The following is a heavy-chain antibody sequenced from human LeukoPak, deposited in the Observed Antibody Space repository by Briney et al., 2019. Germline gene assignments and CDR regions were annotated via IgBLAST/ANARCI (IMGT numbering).Heavy chain of an antibody. CDR2: IYYSGST. D-gene: IGHD1-1*01. CDR1: GGSISSYY. CDR3: ARQRYTDWFDP. J-gene: IGHJ5*02. Sequence: SETLSLTCTVSGGSISSYYWSWIRQPPGKGLEWIGYIYYSGSTNYNPSLKSRVTISVDTSKNQFSLKLSSVTAADTAVYYRARQRYTDWFDPWGQGTLVTVSS. V-gene: IGHV4-59*01.